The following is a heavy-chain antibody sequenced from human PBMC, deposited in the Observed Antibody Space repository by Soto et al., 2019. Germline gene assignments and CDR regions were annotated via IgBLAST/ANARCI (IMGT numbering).Heavy chain of an antibody. CDR2: INTGNGNT. J-gene: IGHJ5*02. D-gene: IGHD6-19*01. CDR1: GYTFTSYA. CDR3: ARGVAGPLHWFDP. V-gene: IGHV1-3*04. Sequence: GASVKVSCKASGYTFTSYAMHWVRQAPGQRLEWMGWINTGNGNTKYSQKFQGRVTITRDTSASTAYMELSSLRSEDTAVYYCARGVAGPLHWFDPWGQGTLVTVSS.